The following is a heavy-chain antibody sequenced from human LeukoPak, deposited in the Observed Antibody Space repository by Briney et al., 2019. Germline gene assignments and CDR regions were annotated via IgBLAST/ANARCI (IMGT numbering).Heavy chain of an antibody. CDR2: LNPNGGSA. V-gene: IGHV1-46*01. D-gene: IGHD4-17*01. CDR3: ARGLRNDFGDL. J-gene: IGHJ5*02. CDR1: GYTFIAYY. Sequence: GASVKVSCKASGYTFIAYYIHWVRQAPGQGLEWMGILNPNGGSATYAPTFQGRVTMTRDTSTSTVHLRVSSLRSDDTAVYYCARGLRNDFGDLWGQGTLVTVSS.